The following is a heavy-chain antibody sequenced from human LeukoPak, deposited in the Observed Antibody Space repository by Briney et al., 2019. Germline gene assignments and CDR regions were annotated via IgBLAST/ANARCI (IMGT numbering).Heavy chain of an antibody. J-gene: IGHJ4*02. CDR1: GFTFSSYW. CDR3: ARDLEGSGLFDY. CDR2: IYSGGNT. D-gene: IGHD3-10*01. V-gene: IGHV3-53*01. Sequence: AGGSLRLSCAASGFTFSSYWMSWVRQAPGKGLEWVSVIYSGGNTYYADSVKGRFTISRDNSKNTLYLQMNSLRAEDAAVYYCARDLEGSGLFDYWGQGTLVTVSS.